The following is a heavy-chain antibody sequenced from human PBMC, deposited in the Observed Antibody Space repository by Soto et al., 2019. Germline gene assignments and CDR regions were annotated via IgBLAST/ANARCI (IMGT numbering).Heavy chain of an antibody. J-gene: IGHJ6*02. D-gene: IGHD2-2*02. CDR1: GGTFSSYA. V-gene: IGHV1-69*13. Sequence: SVKVSCKASGGTFSSYAISWVRQAPGQGLEWMGGIIPIFGTANYAQKFQGRVTITADESTSTAYMELSSLRSEDTAVYYCARTSVVVPAAIQRSRNYYYHGMDVWGQGTTVTVSS. CDR3: ARTSVVVPAAIQRSRNYYYHGMDV. CDR2: IIPIFGTA.